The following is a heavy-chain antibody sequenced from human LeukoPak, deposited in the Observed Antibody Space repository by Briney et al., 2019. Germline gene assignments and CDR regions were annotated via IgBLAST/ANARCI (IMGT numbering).Heavy chain of an antibody. CDR3: ARGKYDSGGYYLDY. V-gene: IGHV4-34*01. CDR2: INHSGTT. J-gene: IGHJ4*02. D-gene: IGHD3-22*01. Sequence: SETLSLTCAIYGESFSGYYWSWIRQPPGKGLTWIGEINHSGTTNYNPSLKSRVTISLDTSKSQFSLMLSSVTAADTAVYYCARGKYDSGGYYLDYWGQGTLVTVSS. CDR1: GESFSGYY.